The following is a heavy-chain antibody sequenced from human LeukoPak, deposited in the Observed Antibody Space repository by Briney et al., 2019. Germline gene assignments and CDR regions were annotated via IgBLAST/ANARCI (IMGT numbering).Heavy chain of an antibody. V-gene: IGHV4-34*01. Sequence: PSETLSLTCAVPGGSFSGYYWTWIRQPPGKGLEWIGEINHSGSTYYNPSLKSRVTISVDTSKNQFSLKLSSVTAADTAVYYCARHKGGVHWGQGTLVTVSS. D-gene: IGHD3-16*01. CDR3: ARHKGGVH. CDR2: INHSGST. CDR1: GGSFSGYY. J-gene: IGHJ4*02.